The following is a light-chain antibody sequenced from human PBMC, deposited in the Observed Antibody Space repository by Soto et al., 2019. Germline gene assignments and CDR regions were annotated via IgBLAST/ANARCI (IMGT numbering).Light chain of an antibody. CDR1: RSNIGAGYD. CDR2: GNS. CDR3: QSYDTSLSVV. Sequence: QSVLTQPPSVSGAPGQRVTISCTGSRSNIGAGYDVHWYQQLPGTAPKLLIYGNSNRPSGVPDRFSGSKSGTSASLAITGLQAEDEAEYYCQSYDTSLSVVFGGGTQLTVL. J-gene: IGLJ2*01. V-gene: IGLV1-40*01.